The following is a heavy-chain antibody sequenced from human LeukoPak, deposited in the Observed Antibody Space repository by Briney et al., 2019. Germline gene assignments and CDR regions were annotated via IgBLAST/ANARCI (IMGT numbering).Heavy chain of an antibody. V-gene: IGHV3-11*04. CDR3: ARDSDDSSGYYPSGAFDI. Sequence: PGGXLRLSCAASGFTFSDYYMSWIRQAPGKGLEGVSYISSSGSTIYYADSVKGRFTIYRDKDKNSLYLQMNSLRAEDTAVYYCARDSDDSSGYYPSGAFDIWGQGTMVTVSS. CDR2: ISSSGSTI. J-gene: IGHJ3*02. D-gene: IGHD3-22*01. CDR1: GFTFSDYY.